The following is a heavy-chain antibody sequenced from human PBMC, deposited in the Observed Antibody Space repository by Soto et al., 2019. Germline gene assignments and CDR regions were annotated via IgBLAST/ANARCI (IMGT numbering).Heavy chain of an antibody. CDR3: ARGINVVVPAAPQVFLWDV. J-gene: IGHJ6*02. V-gene: IGHV1-8*01. D-gene: IGHD2-2*01. CDR2: MNPNSGNT. Sequence: ASVKVSCKASGYTFTSDDINWVRQATGQGLEWMGWMNPNSGNTGYAQKFQGRVTMTRNTSISTAYMELSSLRSEDTAVYYCARGINVVVPAAPQVFLWDVWGQGTTVTVSS. CDR1: GYTFTSDD.